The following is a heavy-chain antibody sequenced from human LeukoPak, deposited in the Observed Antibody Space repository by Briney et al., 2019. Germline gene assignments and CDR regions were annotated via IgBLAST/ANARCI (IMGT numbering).Heavy chain of an antibody. CDR2: INHSGST. J-gene: IGHJ4*02. CDR1: GGSFSGYY. V-gene: IGHV4-34*01. Sequence: SETLSLTCAVYGGSFSGYYWSWIRQPPGKGLEWIGEINHSGSTNYNPSLKSRVTISVDTSKNQFSLNLSSVTAADTAVYYCARVITVRGVIFDYWGQGTLVTVSS. D-gene: IGHD3-16*01. CDR3: ARVITVRGVIFDY.